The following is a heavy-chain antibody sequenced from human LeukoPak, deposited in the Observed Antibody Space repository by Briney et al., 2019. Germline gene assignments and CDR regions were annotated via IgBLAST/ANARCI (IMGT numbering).Heavy chain of an antibody. CDR1: GGSISSYY. D-gene: IGHD6-6*01. Sequence: PSETLSLTCTVSGGSISSYYWSWIRQPAGKGLEWIGRIYTSGSTNYNPSLKSRVTMSVDTSKNQFSLKLSSVTAADTAVYYCARDQYSSSSEYWFDPRGQGTLVTVSS. CDR3: ARDQYSSSSEYWFDP. J-gene: IGHJ5*02. CDR2: IYTSGST. V-gene: IGHV4-4*07.